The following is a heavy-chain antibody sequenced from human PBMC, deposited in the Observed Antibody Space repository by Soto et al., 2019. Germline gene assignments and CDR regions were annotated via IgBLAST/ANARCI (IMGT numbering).Heavy chain of an antibody. J-gene: IGHJ4*02. CDR1: GGSISSGGDY. V-gene: IGHV4-39*02. CDR2: ISYSGSP. CDR3: ATITIFRVVANGFGY. D-gene: IGHD3-3*01. Sequence: SETLSLTCTVSGGSISSGGDYWSWIRQHPGKGLEWIGSISYSGSPSYNPSLASRLTISVDTSKNHLSLRLTSVTAADTAVYYFATITIFRVVANGFGYWGQGTLVTVSS.